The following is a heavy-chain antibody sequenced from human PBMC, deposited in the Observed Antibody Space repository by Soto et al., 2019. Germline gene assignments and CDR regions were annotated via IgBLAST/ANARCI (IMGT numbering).Heavy chain of an antibody. J-gene: IGHJ4*02. CDR2: ISWNSGSI. CDR3: AKDSCSGGSCYGTIDY. V-gene: IGHV3-9*01. Sequence: PGGSLRLSCAASGFTFDDYAMHWVRQAPGKGLEWVSGISWNSGSIGYADSVKGRFTISRDNAKNSLYLQMNSLRAEDTALYYCAKDSCSGGSCYGTIDYWGQGTLVTVSS. D-gene: IGHD2-15*01. CDR1: GFTFDDYA.